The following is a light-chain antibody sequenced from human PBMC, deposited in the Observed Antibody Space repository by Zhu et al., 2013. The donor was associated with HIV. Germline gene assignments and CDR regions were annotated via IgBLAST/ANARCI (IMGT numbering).Light chain of an antibody. CDR2: EVT. CDR3: SSYTTSSLCV. CDR1: SSDVGAYDY. Sequence: QSALTQPASVSGSPGQSITISCIGTSSDVGAYDYVSWYQQHPGKVPKLLIYEVTSRPSGVSNRFSGSKSGSTASLTISGLQAEDEADYYCSSYTTSSLCVFGTGTWVTVL. J-gene: IGLJ1*01. V-gene: IGLV2-14*03.